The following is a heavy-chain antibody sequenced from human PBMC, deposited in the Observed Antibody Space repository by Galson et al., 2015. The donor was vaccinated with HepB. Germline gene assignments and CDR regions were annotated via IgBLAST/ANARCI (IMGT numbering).Heavy chain of an antibody. CDR1: GFSLSNYA. CDR3: ASGLYRDALDI. Sequence: SLRLSCAASGFSLSNYAMSWVRQVPGKGLEWVSGISGSGGSTNYADSVKGRFTISRDNSKNTLYLQMNSLRAEDTAVYYCASGLYRDALDIWGQGTMVTVSS. J-gene: IGHJ3*02. V-gene: IGHV3-23*01. D-gene: IGHD2-8*01. CDR2: ISGSGGST.